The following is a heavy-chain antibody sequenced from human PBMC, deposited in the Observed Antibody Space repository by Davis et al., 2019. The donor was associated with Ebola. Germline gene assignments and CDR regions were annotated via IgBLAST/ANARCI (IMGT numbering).Heavy chain of an antibody. CDR3: ARSEDSSGYYIPDY. Sequence: PGGSLRLSCAASGFTFRNYAMHWVRQAPGKGLEWVSSISRSSSYIYYADSMKGRFTISRDNTKNSLYLQMNSLRAEDTAVYYCARSEDSSGYYIPDYWGQGTLVTVSS. CDR1: GFTFRNYA. J-gene: IGHJ4*02. D-gene: IGHD3-22*01. V-gene: IGHV3-21*01. CDR2: ISRSSSYI.